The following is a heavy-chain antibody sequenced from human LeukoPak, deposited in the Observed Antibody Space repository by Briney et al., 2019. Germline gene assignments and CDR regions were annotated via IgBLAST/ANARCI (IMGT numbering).Heavy chain of an antibody. Sequence: GGSLRLSCAASGFTFSSYAMSWVRQAPGKGLEYVSAISSNGGSTYYANSVKGRFTISRDNSKNTLYLQMGSLRAEDMAVYYCARDPKAGYGSGSYWWYFDYWGQGTLVTVSS. V-gene: IGHV3-64*01. CDR2: ISSNGGST. D-gene: IGHD3-10*01. CDR3: ARDPKAGYGSGSYWWYFDY. J-gene: IGHJ4*02. CDR1: GFTFSSYA.